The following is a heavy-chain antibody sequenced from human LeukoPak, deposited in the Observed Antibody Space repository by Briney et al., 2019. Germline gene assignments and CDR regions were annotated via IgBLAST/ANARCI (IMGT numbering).Heavy chain of an antibody. V-gene: IGHV3-7*01. J-gene: IGHJ4*02. D-gene: IGHD3-3*01. Sequence: GGSLRLSCAASGFTFSSYWMSWVRQAPGKGLEWVANIKQDGSEKYYVDSVKGRFTISRDNAKNSLYLQMNSLRAEDTAVYYCARGPSTREYYDFWSGYRRGYYFDYWGQGTLVTVSS. CDR2: IKQDGSEK. CDR1: GFTFSSYW. CDR3: ARGPSTREYYDFWSGYRRGYYFDY.